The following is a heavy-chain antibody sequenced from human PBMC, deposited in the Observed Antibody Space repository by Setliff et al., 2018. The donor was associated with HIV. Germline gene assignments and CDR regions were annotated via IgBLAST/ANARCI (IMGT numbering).Heavy chain of an antibody. Sequence: SETLSLTCAVYGGSFSGYYWSWIRQPPGKGLEWIGEINHSGSTNYNPSLKSRVTISVDTSKNQFSLKLSSVTAADTAVYYCARVDTYYYGSGTGTDAFDIWGQGTMVTVS. J-gene: IGHJ3*02. D-gene: IGHD3-10*01. CDR3: ARVDTYYYGSGTGTDAFDI. CDR2: INHSGST. CDR1: GGSFSGYY. V-gene: IGHV4-34*01.